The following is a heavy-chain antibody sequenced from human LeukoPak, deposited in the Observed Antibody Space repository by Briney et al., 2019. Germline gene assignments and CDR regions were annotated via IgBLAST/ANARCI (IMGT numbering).Heavy chain of an antibody. J-gene: IGHJ4*02. D-gene: IGHD2-15*01. CDR2: IKQDGGEK. CDR3: TRDNPFGGH. CDR1: GFTFSSYW. V-gene: IGHV3-7*03. Sequence: GGSLRLSCAASGFTFSSYWMTWVRQAPGKGLEWVANIKQDGGEKYYVDFVKGRFTISRDNAKNSLHLQTNSLRAEDTAVYYCTRDNPFGGHWGQGTLVTVSS.